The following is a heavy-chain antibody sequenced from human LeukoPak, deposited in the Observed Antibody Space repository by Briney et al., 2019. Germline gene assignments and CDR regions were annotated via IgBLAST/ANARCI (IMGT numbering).Heavy chain of an antibody. CDR1: GGSFSGYY. CDR3: ARALRDIVVVPAANHWFDP. Sequence: PSAPLSLPCAVSGGSFSGYYWSWIRQPPGKGLEGIGEINHSGSTNYNPSLQSRVTISVDTSKNQFSLRLSSVTAADTAVYYCARALRDIVVVPAANHWFDPWGQGTLVTVSS. D-gene: IGHD2-2*01. J-gene: IGHJ5*02. V-gene: IGHV4-34*01. CDR2: INHSGST.